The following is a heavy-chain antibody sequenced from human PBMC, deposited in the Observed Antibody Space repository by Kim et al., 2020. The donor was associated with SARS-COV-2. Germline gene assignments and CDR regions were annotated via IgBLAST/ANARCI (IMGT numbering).Heavy chain of an antibody. CDR2: ISSSSSYI. Sequence: GGSLRLSCAASGFTFSSYSMNWVRQAPGKGLEWVSSISSSSSYIYYADSVKGRFTISRDNAKNSLYLQMNSLRAEDTAVYYCARDRRIAAAGTYALDVWGQGTTVTVSS. V-gene: IGHV3-21*01. D-gene: IGHD6-13*01. J-gene: IGHJ6*02. CDR1: GFTFSSYS. CDR3: ARDRRIAAAGTYALDV.